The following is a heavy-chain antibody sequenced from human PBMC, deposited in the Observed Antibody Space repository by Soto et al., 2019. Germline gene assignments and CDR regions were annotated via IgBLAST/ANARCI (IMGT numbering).Heavy chain of an antibody. V-gene: IGHV3-48*01. CDR2: ISISSSTI. D-gene: IGHD5-12*01. J-gene: IGHJ4*02. CDR3: ARSLSRRGYSGYDY. Sequence: GGSLRLSCAASGFTFSSYSMNWVRQAPGKGLEWVSYISISSSTIYYADSVKGRFTISRDNAKNSLYLQMNSLRAEDTAVYYCARSLSRRGYSGYDYWGQGTLVTVSS. CDR1: GFTFSSYS.